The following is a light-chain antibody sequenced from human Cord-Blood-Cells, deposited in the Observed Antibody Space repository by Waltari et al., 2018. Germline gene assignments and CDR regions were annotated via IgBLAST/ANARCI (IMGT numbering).Light chain of an antibody. CDR2: LGS. J-gene: IGKJ2*03. CDR1: QSLLHSNGYNY. Sequence: PGEPASISCRSSQSLLHSNGYNYLDWYLQKPGQSPQLLIYLGSNRASGVPDRFSGSGSGTDFTLKISRVEAEDVGVYYCMQALQTPPYSFGQGTKLEIK. V-gene: IGKV2-28*01. CDR3: MQALQTPPYS.